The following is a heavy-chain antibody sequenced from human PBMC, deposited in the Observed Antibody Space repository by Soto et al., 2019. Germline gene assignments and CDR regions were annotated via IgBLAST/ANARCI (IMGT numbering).Heavy chain of an antibody. V-gene: IGHV1-69*02. CDR2: VNPIVSMS. CDR3: SSSYGTGYRAFDY. J-gene: IGHJ4*02. CDR1: GDTFKFYS. Sequence: QVQLVQSGAEVKRPGSSVKVSCKASGDTFKFYSINWVRQAPGLGLEWMGRVNPIVSMSNYAQKFQGRVTMTADNSTSTAYMELSSLRSEDTAIYYCSSSYGTGYRAFDYWGQGALVTVSS. D-gene: IGHD3-10*01.